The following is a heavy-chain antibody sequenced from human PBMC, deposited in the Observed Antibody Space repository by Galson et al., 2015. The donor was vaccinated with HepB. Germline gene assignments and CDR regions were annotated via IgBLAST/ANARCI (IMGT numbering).Heavy chain of an antibody. D-gene: IGHD4-23*01. J-gene: IGHJ2*01. CDR2: ISAYNGNT. CDR3: ARSAVVTPNWYFDL. V-gene: IGHV1-18*04. CDR1: GYTFTSYG. Sequence: SVKVSCKASGYTFTSYGISWVRQAPGQGLEWMGWISAYNGNTNYAQKLQGRVTMTTDTSTSTAYMELRNLRSDDTAVYYCARSAVVTPNWYFDLWGRGTLVTVSS.